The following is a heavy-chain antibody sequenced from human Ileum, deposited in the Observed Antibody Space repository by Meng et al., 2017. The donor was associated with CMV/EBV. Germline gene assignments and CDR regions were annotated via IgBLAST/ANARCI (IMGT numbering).Heavy chain of an antibody. CDR2: FYSSDTY. Sequence: QGHLKGAAPGLVNPSENLSLTCTVSGGSVNNYYWSWIRQSAGKGLEWIGRFYSSDTYNYHPSLDSRVTMSLDTSKNQFFLNLRPVTAADTATYYCARGPGASTREGFDYWGLGTLVTVSS. J-gene: IGHJ4*02. V-gene: IGHV4-4*07. D-gene: IGHD1-26*01. CDR1: GGSVNNYY. CDR3: ARGPGASTREGFDY.